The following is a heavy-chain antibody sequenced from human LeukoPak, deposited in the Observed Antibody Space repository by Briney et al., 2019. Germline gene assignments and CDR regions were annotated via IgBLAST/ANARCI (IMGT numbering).Heavy chain of an antibody. D-gene: IGHD3-10*01. CDR3: VREAYYGSGRSPTYYFDY. J-gene: IGHJ4*02. V-gene: IGHV3-30*09. CDR1: GFTFSSYA. CDR2: ISFHLTIK. Sequence: GGSLRLSCAASGFTFSSYAMHWVRQAPGKGLEWVAVISFHLTIKYYADSVEGRFAISRDNSKKTVYLQMNSLRPDDTAVYYCVREAYYGSGRSPTYYFDYWGQGTLVTVSS.